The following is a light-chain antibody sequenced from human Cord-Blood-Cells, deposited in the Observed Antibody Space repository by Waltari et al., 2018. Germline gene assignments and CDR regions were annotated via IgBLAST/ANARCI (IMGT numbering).Light chain of an antibody. CDR3: CSYAGSSLV. V-gene: IGLV2-11*01. J-gene: IGLJ3*02. Sequence: QSALTQPRSVSGSPGQSVTISCTGTSSDVGGYNYVSWYQQHPGKAPKPMIYDVSKRPSGVPDRFSGSKSGNTASLTISGLQAEDEADYYCCSYAGSSLVFGGGTKLTVL. CDR2: DVS. CDR1: SSDVGGYNY.